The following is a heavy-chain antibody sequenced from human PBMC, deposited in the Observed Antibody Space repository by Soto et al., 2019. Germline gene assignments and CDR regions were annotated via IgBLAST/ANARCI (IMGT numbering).Heavy chain of an antibody. Sequence: PGGSLRLCCVASGFTFSNFARAWVRQAPGEGLEWVSAISGSGDDTFYADSMKGRFTISRDNSKDTLYLQINSLRAEDTAVYYCANPIPKTGTTFGFWGQGTLVTVSS. J-gene: IGHJ4*02. D-gene: IGHD1-1*01. CDR1: GFTFSNFA. CDR2: ISGSGDDT. V-gene: IGHV3-23*01. CDR3: ANPIPKTGTTFGF.